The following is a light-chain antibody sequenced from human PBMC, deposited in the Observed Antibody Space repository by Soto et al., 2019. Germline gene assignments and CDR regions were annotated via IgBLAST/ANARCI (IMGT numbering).Light chain of an antibody. Sequence: EIVLTQTPGTLSLSPGERATLSCRASQSVSSSYLAWYQQKTGQAPRLLIYGESSRATGIPDRFSGSGSGTDLNLTISRLEPEDFAVYYCQQYGSSPRACGQGTRLEIK. CDR1: QSVSSSY. CDR2: GES. CDR3: QQYGSSPRA. V-gene: IGKV3-20*01. J-gene: IGKJ5*01.